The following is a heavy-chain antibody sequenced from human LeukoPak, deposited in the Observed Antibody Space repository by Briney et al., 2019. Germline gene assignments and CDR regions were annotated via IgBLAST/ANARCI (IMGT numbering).Heavy chain of an antibody. J-gene: IGHJ4*02. CDR3: ARDRENNNFWSGYSG. D-gene: IGHD3-3*01. CDR1: GFTFSRYW. Sequence: GGSLRLSCAASGFTFSRYWMSWVRQAPGKGLEWVANIKQDGSEKYYVDSVKDRFTISRGNAKNSLYLQMNNLRAEDTAVYYCARDRENNNFWSGYSGWGQGTLVTVSS. V-gene: IGHV3-7*01. CDR2: IKQDGSEK.